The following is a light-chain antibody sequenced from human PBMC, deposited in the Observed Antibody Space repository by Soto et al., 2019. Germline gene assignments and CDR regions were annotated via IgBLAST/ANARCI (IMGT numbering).Light chain of an antibody. CDR3: QQFRASPFT. CDR2: DVS. Sequence: AIQLTQSPSSLSASVGDSVAITCRASQAISNALAWYQQKPGRTPILLIYDVSTLENGVPSRFSGSGSGTDFNHTILSLQPEDFATYFCQQFRASPFTFGGGTRVDIK. J-gene: IGKJ4*01. V-gene: IGKV1-13*02. CDR1: QAISNA.